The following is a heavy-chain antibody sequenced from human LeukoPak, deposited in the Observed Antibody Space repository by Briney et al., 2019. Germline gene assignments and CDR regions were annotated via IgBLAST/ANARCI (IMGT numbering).Heavy chain of an antibody. V-gene: IGHV3-23*01. CDR1: GFIFRSYG. J-gene: IGHJ4*02. CDR2: ISGSGGST. D-gene: IGHD5-18*01. CDR3: AKARGDSYGHFQY. Sequence: PGRSLRLSCAASGFIFRSYGMSWVRQAPGKGLECVSVISGSGGSTNYADSVKGRLTISRDNSKNTLYLQMNSLRAEDTAVYYCAKARGDSYGHFQYWGQGTLVTVSS.